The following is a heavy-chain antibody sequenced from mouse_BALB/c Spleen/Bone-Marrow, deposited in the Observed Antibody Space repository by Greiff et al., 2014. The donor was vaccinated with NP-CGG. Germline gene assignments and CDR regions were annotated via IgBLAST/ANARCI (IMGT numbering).Heavy chain of an antibody. V-gene: IGHV1-69*02. CDR3: TRTYDGRTWFAY. D-gene: IGHD2-3*01. CDR1: GYTFTNYW. J-gene: IGHJ3*01. Sequence: VQLQQSGAELVRPGASVKLSCKASGYTFTNYWINWVKQRPGQGLEWIGNIYPSDSYTNYNQKFKDKATLTVDKSSSTAYMQLSSPTSEDSAVYYCTRTYDGRTWFAYWAKGLWSLSLQ. CDR2: IYPSDSYT.